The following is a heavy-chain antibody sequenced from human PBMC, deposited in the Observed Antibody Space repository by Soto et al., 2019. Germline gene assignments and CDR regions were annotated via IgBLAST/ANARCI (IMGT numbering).Heavy chain of an antibody. CDR3: ARDRWAAAQDYYYYYGMDV. V-gene: IGHV3-33*01. J-gene: IGHJ6*02. Sequence: GGSLRLSCAASGFTFSSYGMHWVRQAPGKGLEWVAVIWYDGSNKYYADSVKGRFTISRDNSKNTLYLQMNSLRAEDTAVYYCARDRWAAAQDYYYYYGMDVWGQGTTVTVSS. CDR1: GFTFSSYG. D-gene: IGHD2-2*01. CDR2: IWYDGSNK.